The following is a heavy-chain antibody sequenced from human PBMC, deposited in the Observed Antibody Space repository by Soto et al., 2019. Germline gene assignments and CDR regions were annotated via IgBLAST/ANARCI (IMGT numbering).Heavy chain of an antibody. CDR2: ISSSGSTI. Sequence: LRLSCAASGFTFSSYEMNWVRQAPGKGLEWVSYISSSGSTIYYADSVKGRFTISRDNAKNSLYLQMNSLRAEDTAVYYCARLDGYNWGYFDYWGQGTLVTVSS. V-gene: IGHV3-48*03. CDR3: ARLDGYNWGYFDY. CDR1: GFTFSSYE. J-gene: IGHJ4*02. D-gene: IGHD5-12*01.